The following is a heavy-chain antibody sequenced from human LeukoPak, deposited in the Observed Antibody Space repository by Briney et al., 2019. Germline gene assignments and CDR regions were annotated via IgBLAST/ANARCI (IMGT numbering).Heavy chain of an antibody. CDR3: AKRMDYYGSGSYKYYYYYMDV. CDR1: GFPFSSYA. Sequence: GGSLRLSCAASGFPFSSYAMSWVRQAPGKGLEWVSAISGSGGSTYYADSVKGRFTISRDNSKNTLYLQMNSLRAEDTAVYYCAKRMDYYGSGSYKYYYYYMDVWGKGTTVTVSS. D-gene: IGHD3-10*01. J-gene: IGHJ6*03. V-gene: IGHV3-23*01. CDR2: ISGSGGST.